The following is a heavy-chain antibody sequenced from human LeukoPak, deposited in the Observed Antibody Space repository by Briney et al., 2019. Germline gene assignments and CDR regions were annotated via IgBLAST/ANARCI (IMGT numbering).Heavy chain of an antibody. J-gene: IGHJ6*03. CDR3: ARRGDDTAMVTQHYYYYYYMDV. Sequence: GASVKVSCKASGYTFTSYDINWVRQATGQGLEWMGWMNPNSGNTGYAQKFQGRVTITRNTSISTAYMELSSLRAEDTAVYYCARRGDDTAMVTQHYYYYYYMDVWGKGTTVTVSS. CDR1: GYTFTSYD. V-gene: IGHV1-8*01. CDR2: MNPNSGNT. D-gene: IGHD5-18*01.